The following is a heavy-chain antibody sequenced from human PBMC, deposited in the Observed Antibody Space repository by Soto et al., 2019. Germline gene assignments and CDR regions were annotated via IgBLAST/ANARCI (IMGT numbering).Heavy chain of an antibody. V-gene: IGHV4-39*01. D-gene: IGHD2-2*01. Sequence: SETLSLTFTVSGGSVSNSNYYWGWIRQSPGKGLEWIVSVYYRGRSYSKSSVKSRITISVDTSKNQFSLNLNSVTASDTAVYFCVSQRTSVPSQAYFDYWGPGALVPVSS. CDR3: VSQRTSVPSQAYFDY. J-gene: IGHJ4*02. CDR1: GGSVSNSNYY. CDR2: VYYRGRS.